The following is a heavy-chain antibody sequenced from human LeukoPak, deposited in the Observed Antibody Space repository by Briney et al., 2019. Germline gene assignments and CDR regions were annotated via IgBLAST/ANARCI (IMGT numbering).Heavy chain of an antibody. V-gene: IGHV3-30*07. CDR1: GFTFNSYA. CDR3: ARGGSPLYRGNAFDI. Sequence: GGSLRLSCAASGFTFNSYAMTWVRQAPGKGLEWVAVISYDGAEKYYADSVKGRFTISRDNSKNTLYLQMNSLRAEDTAVYYCARGGSPLYRGNAFDIWGQGTMVTVSS. D-gene: IGHD2-15*01. J-gene: IGHJ3*02. CDR2: ISYDGAEK.